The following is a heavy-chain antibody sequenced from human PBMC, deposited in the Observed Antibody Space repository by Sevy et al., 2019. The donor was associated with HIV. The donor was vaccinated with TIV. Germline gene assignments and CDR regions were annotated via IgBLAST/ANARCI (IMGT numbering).Heavy chain of an antibody. Sequence: GGSLRLSCAASGFTFSNAWMNWVRQAPGKGLEWVGRIKSKTDGGTTDVAAPVKGRFTISRDDSKNTLYLQMNSLKTEDTAVYFCTTEGIVLAYGMDLWGQGTTVTVSS. V-gene: IGHV3-15*07. CDR1: GFTFSNAW. D-gene: IGHD2-2*01. CDR2: IKSKTDGGTT. J-gene: IGHJ6*02. CDR3: TTEGIVLAYGMDL.